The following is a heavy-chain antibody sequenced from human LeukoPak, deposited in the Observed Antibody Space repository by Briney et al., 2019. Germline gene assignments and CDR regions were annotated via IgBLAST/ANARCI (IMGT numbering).Heavy chain of an antibody. V-gene: IGHV1-2*04. Sequence: ASVNVSCMASGYTFTGYYMHWVRQAPGQGLEWMGWINPNSGGTNYAQKFQGWVTMTRDTSISTAYMELSRLRSDDTAVYYCARDRNSGWYGMDVWGQGTTVTVSS. CDR3: ARDRNSGWYGMDV. CDR2: INPNSGGT. J-gene: IGHJ6*02. D-gene: IGHD6-19*01. CDR1: GYTFTGYY.